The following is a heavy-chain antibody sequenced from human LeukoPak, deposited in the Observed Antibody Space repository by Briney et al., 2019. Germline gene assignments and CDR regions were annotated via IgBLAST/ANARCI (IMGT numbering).Heavy chain of an antibody. CDR1: GCTFSSYS. CDR3: ARESILVRGAIDY. V-gene: IGHV3-21*01. Sequence: GGSLRLSCAASGCTFSSYSMNWVRQAPGKGLEWVSSISSSSSYIYYADSVKGRFTISRDNAKNSLYLRMNSLRAEDTAVYYCARESILVRGAIDYWGQGTLVTVSS. J-gene: IGHJ4*02. CDR2: ISSSSSYI. D-gene: IGHD3-10*01.